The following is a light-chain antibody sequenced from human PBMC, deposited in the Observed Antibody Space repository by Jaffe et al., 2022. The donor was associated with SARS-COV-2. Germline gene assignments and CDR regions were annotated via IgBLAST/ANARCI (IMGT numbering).Light chain of an antibody. CDR3: VQGTHWPWT. V-gene: IGKV2-30*01. CDR2: TVS. Sequence: DVVMTQSPLSLPVTLGQPASISCRSSQGLVYRDGNTYLNWFQQRPGQPPRRLIYTVSNRESGVPDRFSGSGSGTDFTLKISRVEAEDVGVYYCVQGTHWPWTFGQGTRVEIK. J-gene: IGKJ1*01. CDR1: QGLVYRDGNTY.